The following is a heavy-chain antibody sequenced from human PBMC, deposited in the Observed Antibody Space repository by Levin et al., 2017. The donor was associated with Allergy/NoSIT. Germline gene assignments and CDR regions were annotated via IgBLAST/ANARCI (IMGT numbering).Heavy chain of an antibody. J-gene: IGHJ4*02. CDR3: ASTLDTAVVIYPTFDF. Sequence: PSETLSLTCMVSGDSFSTGEYYWSWLRQPPGKGLEWLGYIYNSGSTDYNPSLTSRLTLTIDTSKNQLSLKLTSVTAADTAVYYCASTLDTAVVIYPTFDFWGQGTLVSVSS. D-gene: IGHD5-18*01. CDR1: GDSFSTGEYY. CDR2: IYNSGST. V-gene: IGHV4-30-4*01.